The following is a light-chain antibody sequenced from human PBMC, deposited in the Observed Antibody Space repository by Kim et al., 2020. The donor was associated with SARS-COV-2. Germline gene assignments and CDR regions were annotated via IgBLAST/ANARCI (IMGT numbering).Light chain of an antibody. CDR2: AAS. CDR3: QQSYSTPGYT. Sequence: DIQMTQSPSSLSASVGDRVTITCRASQSISSYLNWQQQKPGKAPKLLIYAASSLQSGVPSRFSGSGSGTDFSLTISSLQPEDFATYYCQQSYSTPGYTFGQGTKLEI. CDR1: QSISSY. V-gene: IGKV1-39*01. J-gene: IGKJ2*01.